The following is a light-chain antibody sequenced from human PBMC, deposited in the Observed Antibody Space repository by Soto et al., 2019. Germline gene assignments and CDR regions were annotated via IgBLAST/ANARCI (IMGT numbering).Light chain of an antibody. J-gene: IGLJ1*01. CDR3: SSYTSSSTYV. CDR2: VVS. V-gene: IGLV2-14*01. CDR1: SSDVGGYNY. Sequence: QSVLTQPASVSGSPGQSITISCTGTSSDVGGYNYVSWYQQHPGKAPKLMIYVVSNRPSGVSNRFSGSKSGNTASLTISGLQAEDEADYYCSSYTSSSTYVFGTGTKAPS.